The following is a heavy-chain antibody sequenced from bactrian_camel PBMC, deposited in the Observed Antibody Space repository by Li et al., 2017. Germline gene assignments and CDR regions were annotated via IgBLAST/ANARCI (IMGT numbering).Heavy chain of an antibody. CDR2: IDQDYTK. J-gene: IGHJ6*01. CDR3: AATPFVCPTTVRDRASDFGY. Sequence: HVQLVESGGGSVQAGGSLRISCAYSEYSSSYCLAWFRQAEGKEREGVALIDQDYTKVYADSVKGRFTITKENAKNTLHLQMNNLKREDTAMYYCAATPFVCPTTVRDRASDFGYWGQGTQVTVS. V-gene: IGHV3S55*01. D-gene: IGHD3*01. CDR1: EYSSSYC.